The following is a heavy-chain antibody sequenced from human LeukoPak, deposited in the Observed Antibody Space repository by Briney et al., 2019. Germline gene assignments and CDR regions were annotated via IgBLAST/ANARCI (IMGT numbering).Heavy chain of an antibody. D-gene: IGHD2-2*01. CDR3: ARLNGQLLHYFDY. CDR2: IYHSGST. J-gene: IGHJ4*02. Sequence: SETLSLTCAVSGYSISSGYYWGWIRQPPGKGLEWIGSIYHSGSTYYNPSLKSRVTISVDTSKNQFSLKLSSVTAADTAVYYCARLNGQLLHYFDYWGQGTLVTVSS. CDR1: GYSISSGYY. V-gene: IGHV4-38-2*01.